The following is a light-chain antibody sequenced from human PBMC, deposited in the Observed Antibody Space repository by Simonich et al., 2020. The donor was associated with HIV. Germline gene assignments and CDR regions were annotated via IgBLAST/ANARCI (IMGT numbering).Light chain of an antibody. CDR2: KAS. J-gene: IGKJ1*01. Sequence: DIQMTHSPSTLSASVGDRVTITCRASQSISNWLAWYQQKPGKAPKVLIYKASSLESGVPSRFSGSGSGTDFTLTISSLQPEDFATYYCQQSYSTPWTFGQGTKVEIK. CDR1: QSISNW. V-gene: IGKV1-5*03. CDR3: QQSYSTPWT.